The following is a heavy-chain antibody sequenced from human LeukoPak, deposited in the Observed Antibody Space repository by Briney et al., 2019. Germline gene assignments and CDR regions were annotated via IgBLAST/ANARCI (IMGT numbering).Heavy chain of an antibody. CDR1: GGSLSSYY. Sequence: PSETLSLTCTVSGGSLSSYYWSWIRQPPGKGLEWIGYIYYSGSTNYNPSLKSRVTISVDTSKNQFSLKLSSVTAADTAVYYCARGRRLTVGGGFDYWGQGTLVTVSS. J-gene: IGHJ4*02. D-gene: IGHD4-23*01. CDR2: IYYSGST. CDR3: ARGRRLTVGGGFDY. V-gene: IGHV4-59*08.